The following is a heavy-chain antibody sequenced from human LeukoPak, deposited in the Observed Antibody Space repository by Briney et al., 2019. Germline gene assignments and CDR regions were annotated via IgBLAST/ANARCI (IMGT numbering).Heavy chain of an antibody. V-gene: IGHV1-69*13. CDR1: GGTFSSYA. CDR2: IIPIFGTA. J-gene: IGHJ3*02. Sequence: SAKVSCKASGGTFSSYAISWVRQAPGQGLEWMGGIIPIFGTANYAQKFQGRVTITADESTSTAYMELSSLRSEDTAVYYCARAEISSSSPGVDAFDIWGQGTMVTVSS. CDR3: ARAEISSSSPGVDAFDI. D-gene: IGHD6-6*01.